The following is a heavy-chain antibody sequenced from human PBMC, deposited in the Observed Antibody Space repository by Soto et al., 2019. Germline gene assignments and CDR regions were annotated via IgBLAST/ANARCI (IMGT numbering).Heavy chain of an antibody. CDR2: IHPGDSET. CDR1: GYSFSTYW. CDR3: ARGGDSGSYYDYFDY. D-gene: IGHD1-26*01. V-gene: IGHV5-51*01. J-gene: IGHJ4*02. Sequence: GESLKISCRVSGYSFSTYWIGWVRQMSRKGLEWVGIIHPGDSETRYSRSFQGRVTISADRSINTAYLQWSSLKASDTAMYYCARGGDSGSYYDYFDYWGQGTLVTVSS.